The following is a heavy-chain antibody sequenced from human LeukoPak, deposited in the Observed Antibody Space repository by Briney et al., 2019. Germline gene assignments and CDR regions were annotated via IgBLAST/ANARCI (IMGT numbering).Heavy chain of an antibody. V-gene: IGHV3-20*04. CDR2: INWNGGST. Sequence: GGSLRLSCAASGFTFDDYGMSWVRQAPGKGLEWVSGINWNGGSTGYADSVKGRFTISRDNAKNSLYLQMNSLRAEDTALYYCARDRESGALGYYMDVWGKGTTVTVSS. CDR1: GFTFDDYG. D-gene: IGHD1-26*01. CDR3: ARDRESGALGYYMDV. J-gene: IGHJ6*03.